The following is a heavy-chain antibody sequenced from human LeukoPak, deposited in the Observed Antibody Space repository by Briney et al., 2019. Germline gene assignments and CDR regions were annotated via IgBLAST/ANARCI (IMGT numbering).Heavy chain of an antibody. D-gene: IGHD2-15*01. Sequence: GASVKVSCKASGYTFTGYYMHWVRQAPGQGLEWMGIINPSGGSTSYAQKFQGRVTMTRDTSTSTVYMELSSLRSEDTAVYYCARARYCSGGSCWSAFDYWGQGTLVTVSS. CDR3: ARARYCSGGSCWSAFDY. J-gene: IGHJ4*02. CDR1: GYTFTGYY. CDR2: INPSGGST. V-gene: IGHV1-46*01.